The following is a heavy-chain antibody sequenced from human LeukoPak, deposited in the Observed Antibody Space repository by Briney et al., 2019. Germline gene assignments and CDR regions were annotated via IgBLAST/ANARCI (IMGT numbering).Heavy chain of an antibody. J-gene: IGHJ6*03. Sequence: PGRSLRLSCAASGFTFSSYAMHWVRQAPGKGLEWVAVISYGGSNKYYADSVKGRFTISRDNSKNTLYLQMNSLRAEDTAVYYCARDAAQWLAHYYYYYMDVWGKGTTVTVSS. V-gene: IGHV3-30*01. CDR3: ARDAAQWLAHYYYYYMDV. CDR1: GFTFSSYA. D-gene: IGHD6-19*01. CDR2: ISYGGSNK.